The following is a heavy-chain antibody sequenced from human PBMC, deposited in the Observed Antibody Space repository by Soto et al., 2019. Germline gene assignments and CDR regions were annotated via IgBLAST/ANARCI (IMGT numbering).Heavy chain of an antibody. CDR1: GYSFTSYW. V-gene: IGHV5-51*01. CDR3: ATRVYVYYPGKYYCSIHV. CDR2: IYPGDSDT. Sequence: GESLKISCKGSGYSFTSYWIGWVRQMPGKGLEWMGIIYPGDSDTRYSPSFQGQVTISADKSISTAYLQWNSLKASDTAMYYCATRVYVYYPGKYYCSIHVWCKGIMGTVS. J-gene: IGHJ6*03. D-gene: IGHD3-10*02.